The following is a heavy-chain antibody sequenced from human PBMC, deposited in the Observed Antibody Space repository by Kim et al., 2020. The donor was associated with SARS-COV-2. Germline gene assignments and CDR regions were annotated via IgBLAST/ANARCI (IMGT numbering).Heavy chain of an antibody. J-gene: IGHJ4*02. Sequence: GGSLRLSCAASGFTFNSYSINWVRQAPGKRLEWISYIASSGTPIYYADSVKGRFTISRDNAKNSLYLQMNSLRDEDTAVYYCARDYNYGLDYWGQGTLAAVSS. CDR1: GFTFNSYS. D-gene: IGHD3-16*01. CDR3: ARDYNYGLDY. V-gene: IGHV3-48*02. CDR2: IASSGTPI.